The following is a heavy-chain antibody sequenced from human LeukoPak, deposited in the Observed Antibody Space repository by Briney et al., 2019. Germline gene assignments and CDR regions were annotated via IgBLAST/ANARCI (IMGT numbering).Heavy chain of an antibody. Sequence: SETLSLTCTVSGGSISSSNYYWGWIRQPPGKGLEWIGSIYYSGSTYYNPSLKSRVTISVDTSKNQFSLKLSSVTAADTAVYYCARHPVISPQYPSWGQGTLVTFST. D-gene: IGHD3-10*01. CDR3: ARHPVISPQYPS. V-gene: IGHV4-39*01. CDR2: IYYSGST. CDR1: GGSISSSNYY. J-gene: IGHJ5*02.